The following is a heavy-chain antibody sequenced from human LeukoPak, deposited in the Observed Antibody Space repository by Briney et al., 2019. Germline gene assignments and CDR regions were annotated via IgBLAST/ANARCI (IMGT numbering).Heavy chain of an antibody. CDR1: GGSISSSSYY. V-gene: IGHV4-39*07. D-gene: IGHD3-22*01. Sequence: PSETLSLTCTVSGGSISSSSYYWGWIRQPPGKGLEWIGSIYYSGSTYYNPSLKSRVTISVDTSKNQFSLKLSSVTAADTAVYYCARWVEYYYDSSGYYLAAFDIWGQGTMVTVSS. CDR3: ARWVEYYYDSSGYYLAAFDI. CDR2: IYYSGST. J-gene: IGHJ3*02.